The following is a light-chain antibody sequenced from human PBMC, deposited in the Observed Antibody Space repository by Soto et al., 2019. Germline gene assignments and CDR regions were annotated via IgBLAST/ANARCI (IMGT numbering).Light chain of an antibody. V-gene: IGKV3-15*01. CDR2: GAS. J-gene: IGKJ4*01. Sequence: EIVMTQSPATQSVSPGERATLSCRASQSVSSNLAWYQQKPGQAPRLLIYGASTRATGIPARFSGSGSGTEFTPTISSLQSEDFAVYYCQQYNNWPLALTFGGGTKVEIK. CDR3: QQYNNWPLALT. CDR1: QSVSSN.